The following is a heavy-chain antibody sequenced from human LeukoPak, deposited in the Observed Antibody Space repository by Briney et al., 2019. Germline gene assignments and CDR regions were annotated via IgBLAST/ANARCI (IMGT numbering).Heavy chain of an antibody. J-gene: IGHJ3*02. D-gene: IGHD3-16*02. CDR2: ISADGGSA. CDR3: AKVPTRVIGAFDI. V-gene: IGHV3-43*02. Sequence: GGSLRLSCVASGLNFGESAMHWVRQAPGKGLEWVSLISADGGSAFSADSVKGRFSISRDNSKNTLYLQMNSLRVEDTAVYYCAKVPTRVIGAFDIWGQGTMVTVSS. CDR1: GLNFGESA.